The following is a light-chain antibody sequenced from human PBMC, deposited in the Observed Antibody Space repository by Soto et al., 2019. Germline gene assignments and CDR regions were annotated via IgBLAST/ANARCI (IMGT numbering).Light chain of an antibody. CDR3: QQYNNWPLT. J-gene: IGKJ4*01. CDR1: QSVTST. V-gene: IGKV3-15*01. CDR2: DAS. Sequence: EIVMPQSPATVSLSPGASATLSCRASQSVTSTLAWYKQKTGQTPRLLIYDASTRATGIPARLSGIMSGTEFTITLSSLQSEEVAVDDGQQYNNWPLTFCGGTKVDIK.